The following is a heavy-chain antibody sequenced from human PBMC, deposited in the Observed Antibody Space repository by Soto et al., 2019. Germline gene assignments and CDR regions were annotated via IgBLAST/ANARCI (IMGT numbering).Heavy chain of an antibody. D-gene: IGHD4-4*01. CDR3: ARVLTVEYYYYGMDV. V-gene: IGHV1-69*13. Sequence: SVKVSCKASGGTFSSYAISWVRQAPGQGLEWMGGIIPIFGTANYAQKFQGRVTITADESTSTAYMELNSLRAEDTAVYYCARVLTVEYYYYGMDVWGQGTTVTVSS. CDR2: IIPIFGTA. J-gene: IGHJ6*02. CDR1: GGTFSSYA.